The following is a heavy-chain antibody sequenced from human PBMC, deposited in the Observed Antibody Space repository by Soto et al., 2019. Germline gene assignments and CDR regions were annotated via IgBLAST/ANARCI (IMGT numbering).Heavy chain of an antibody. D-gene: IGHD6-19*01. CDR3: ARGPPRSIAVAGIDY. Sequence: PSETLSLTCTVSGGSIGSYYWSWIRQPPGKGLEWIGEINHSGSTNYNPSLKSRVTISVDTSKNQFSLKLSSVTAADTAVYYCARGPPRSIAVAGIDYWGQGTLVTVS. J-gene: IGHJ4*02. V-gene: IGHV4-34*01. CDR1: GGSIGSYY. CDR2: INHSGST.